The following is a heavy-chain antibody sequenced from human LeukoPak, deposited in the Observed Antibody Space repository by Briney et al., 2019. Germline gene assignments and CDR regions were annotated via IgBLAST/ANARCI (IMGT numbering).Heavy chain of an antibody. Sequence: GGSLRLSCAASGFIFSSNYMTWVRQAPGEGLEWVSVIHNDGSTYYTDSVKGRFTISRDNSKNTLYLQMNSLRVEDTAVYYRAALARDYWGQGTLVTVSS. J-gene: IGHJ4*02. CDR2: IHNDGST. CDR3: AALARDY. CDR1: GFIFSSNY. V-gene: IGHV3-53*01. D-gene: IGHD3-3*02.